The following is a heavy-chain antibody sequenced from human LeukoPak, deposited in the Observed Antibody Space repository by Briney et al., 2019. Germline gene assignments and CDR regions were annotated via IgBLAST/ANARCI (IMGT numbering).Heavy chain of an antibody. D-gene: IGHD3-22*01. V-gene: IGHV3-7*01. Sequence: LAGGSLRLSCAASGFTLSSYSMSWVRQAPGKGLEWVANIKNDGSEKYYVDSVKGRFTISRDNAKNSLYLQMNSLRAEDTAVYYCARVSNYYGSSGYYSGTFDYWGQGTLVTVSS. CDR1: GFTLSSYS. CDR2: IKNDGSEK. CDR3: ARVSNYYGSSGYYSGTFDY. J-gene: IGHJ4*02.